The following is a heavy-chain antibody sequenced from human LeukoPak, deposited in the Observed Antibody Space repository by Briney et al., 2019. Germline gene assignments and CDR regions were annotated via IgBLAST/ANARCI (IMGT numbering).Heavy chain of an antibody. CDR1: GFTFSSYA. J-gene: IGHJ4*02. CDR3: AKDRPIDYYDSSGYYYGLDY. Sequence: GGSLRLSCAASGFTFSSYAMSWVRQAPGKGLEWVSAISGSGGSTYYADSVKGRFTISRDNSKNTLYLQMNSLRAEDTAVYYCAKDRPIDYYDSSGYYYGLDYWGQGTLVTVSS. CDR2: ISGSGGST. V-gene: IGHV3-23*01. D-gene: IGHD3-22*01.